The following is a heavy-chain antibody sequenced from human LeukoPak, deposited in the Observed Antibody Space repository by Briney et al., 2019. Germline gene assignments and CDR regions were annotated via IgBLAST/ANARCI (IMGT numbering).Heavy chain of an antibody. V-gene: IGHV4-30-4*01. CDR2: IYYSGST. Sequence: PSETLSLTCTVSGGSISSGDYYWSWIRQPPGKGLEWIGYIYYSGSTYYNPSLKSRVTISVDTSKNQFSLKLSSVTAADTAVYYCARLRRGYQLLSGYYMDVWGKGTTVTVSS. D-gene: IGHD2-2*01. J-gene: IGHJ6*03. CDR1: GGSISSGDYY. CDR3: ARLRRGYQLLSGYYMDV.